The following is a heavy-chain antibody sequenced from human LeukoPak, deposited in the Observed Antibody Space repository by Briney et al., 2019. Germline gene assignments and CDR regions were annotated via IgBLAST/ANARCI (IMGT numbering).Heavy chain of an antibody. CDR1: GGSISSYY. Sequence: SETLSPTCTVSGGSISSYYWSWIRQPAGKGLEWIGRIYTSGSTNYNPSLKSRVTMSVDTSKNQFSLKLSSVTAADTAVYYCAREFIIAAAGYFDYWGQGTLVTVSS. D-gene: IGHD6-13*01. J-gene: IGHJ4*02. CDR2: IYTSGST. V-gene: IGHV4-4*07. CDR3: AREFIIAAAGYFDY.